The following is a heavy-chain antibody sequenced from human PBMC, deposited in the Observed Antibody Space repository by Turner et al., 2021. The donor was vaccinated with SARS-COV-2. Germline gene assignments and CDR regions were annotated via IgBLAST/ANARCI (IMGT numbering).Heavy chain of an antibody. CDR1: GGSISSSSYY. CDR2: IYSSGST. D-gene: IGHD3-10*01. J-gene: IGHJ6*02. V-gene: IGHV4-39*01. CDR3: ASQEALVPSYYYYYYGMDV. Sequence: QLQLQESGPGLVKPSETRSLTCPVPGGSISSSSYYWGWLRQPPGKGLEWIGSIYSSGSTYYNPSLKSRVTISVDTSKNPFSLKLSSVTAADTAVYYCASQEALVPSYYYYYYGMDVWGQGTTVTVSS.